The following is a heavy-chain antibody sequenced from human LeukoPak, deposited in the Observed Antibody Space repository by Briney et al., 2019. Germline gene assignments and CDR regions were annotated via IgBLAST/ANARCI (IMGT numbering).Heavy chain of an antibody. CDR3: AREFRGGSYYFGY. J-gene: IGHJ4*02. Sequence: GGSLRLSCAASGFTFSSYWMSWVRQAPGKGLEWVANIKQDGSEKYYVDSVKGRFTLSRDNAKNSPYLQMNSLRAEDTAVYYCAREFRGGSYYFGYWGQGTLVTVSS. V-gene: IGHV3-7*05. CDR1: GFTFSSYW. CDR2: IKQDGSEK. D-gene: IGHD1-26*01.